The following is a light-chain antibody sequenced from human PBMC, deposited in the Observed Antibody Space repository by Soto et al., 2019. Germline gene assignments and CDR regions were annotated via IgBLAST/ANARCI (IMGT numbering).Light chain of an antibody. CDR3: QQSDSVPLT. CDR2: AAS. J-gene: IGKJ4*01. CDR1: KRVRN. Sequence: DIQMTKLPSSLLPPLEDRATILCRQIKRVRNLNWYQQIPGKAPKLLIAAASNLQSGVPSRFSGTGSGTDFSLTINTLQREDFATYYCQQSDSVPLTFGGGTKVEIK. V-gene: IGKV1-39*01.